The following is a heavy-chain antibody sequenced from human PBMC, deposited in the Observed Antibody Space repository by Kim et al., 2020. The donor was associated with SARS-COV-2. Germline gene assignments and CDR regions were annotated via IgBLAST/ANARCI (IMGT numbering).Heavy chain of an antibody. CDR1: GFTFSSYA. Sequence: GGSLRLSCAASGFTFSSYAMSWVRQAPGKGLEWVSVISGSGDNTYYADSVKGRFTISRDSSQNTLYLQISSLTADDTAVYYCTKGSGGSCYSPSDYWGQGTLLIVSP. V-gene: IGHV3-23*01. J-gene: IGHJ4*02. CDR3: TKGSGGSCYSPSDY. CDR2: ISGSGDNT. D-gene: IGHD2-15*01.